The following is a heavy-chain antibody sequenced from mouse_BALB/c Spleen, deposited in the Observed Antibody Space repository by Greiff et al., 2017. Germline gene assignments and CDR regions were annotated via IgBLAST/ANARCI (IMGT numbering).Heavy chain of an antibody. CDR1: GYSFTGYY. V-gene: IGHV1-31*01. CDR3: ARSGNYDYYAMDY. Sequence: VQLHQSGPELVKPGASVKISCKASGYSFTGYYMHWVKQSHVKSLEWIGRINPYNGATSYNQNFKDKASLTVDKSSSTAYMELHSLTSEDSAVYYCARSGNYDYYAMDYWGQGTSVTVSS. J-gene: IGHJ4*01. CDR2: INPYNGAT. D-gene: IGHD2-1*01.